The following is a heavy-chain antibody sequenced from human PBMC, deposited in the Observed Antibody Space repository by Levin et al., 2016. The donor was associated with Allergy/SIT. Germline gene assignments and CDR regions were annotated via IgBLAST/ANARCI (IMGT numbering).Heavy chain of an antibody. J-gene: IGHJ6*03. D-gene: IGHD3-10*01. V-gene: IGHV4-59*01. Sequence: WIRQPPGKGLEWIGYIYYSGSTNYNPSLKSRVTISVDTSKNQFSLKLSSVTAADTAVYYCAREAVLWFGEDIMDVWGKGTTVTVSS. CDR3: AREAVLWFGEDIMDV. CDR2: IYYSGST.